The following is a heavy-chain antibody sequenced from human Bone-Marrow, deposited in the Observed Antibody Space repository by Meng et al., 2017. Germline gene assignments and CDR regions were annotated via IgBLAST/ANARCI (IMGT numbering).Heavy chain of an antibody. CDR1: GGSISSGGYD. V-gene: IGHV4-31*01. J-gene: IGHJ5*02. Sequence: QVQLHESGPGLVKPSQTLSLTCTVSGGSISSGGYDWSWIRQYPGKGLEWIGYIYYSGTTYYNPSLSSLVTISVDTSKNQFSLNLSSVTAADTAVYYCARDIRQGGNIWFDPWGQGTLVTVSS. CDR2: IYYSGTT. D-gene: IGHD3-16*01. CDR3: ARDIRQGGNIWFDP.